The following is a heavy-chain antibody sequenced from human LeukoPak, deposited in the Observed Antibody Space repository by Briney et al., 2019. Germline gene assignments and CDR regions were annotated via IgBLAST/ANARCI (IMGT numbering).Heavy chain of an antibody. V-gene: IGHV4-59*01. CDR1: DDSITNYY. J-gene: IGHJ3*02. CDR2: ISYSGGT. D-gene: IGHD2-2*01. Sequence: SETLSLTCTVSDDSITNYYWSWIRQPPGKGLECIAYISYSGGTKYNPSLRSRVTISLDTSKNQFSLELSSVTAADTAIYYCARDRAYANSGGYAFDTWGQGTMVTVSS. CDR3: ARDRAYANSGGYAFDT.